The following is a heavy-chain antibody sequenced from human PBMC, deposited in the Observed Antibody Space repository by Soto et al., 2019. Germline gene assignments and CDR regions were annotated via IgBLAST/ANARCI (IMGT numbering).Heavy chain of an antibody. Sequence: GESLKISCKGSGFSFTTYWIALVRQMPGKGLEWMGIIYPGDSKTTYSPSCQGQVTISADKSISTAYLQWSSLKASDTAMYYCARLSSGYYGYYYYGMDVWGQGTTVPVSS. J-gene: IGHJ6*02. CDR3: ARLSSGYYGYYYYGMDV. CDR1: GFSFTTYW. CDR2: IYPGDSKT. D-gene: IGHD3-22*01. V-gene: IGHV5-51*01.